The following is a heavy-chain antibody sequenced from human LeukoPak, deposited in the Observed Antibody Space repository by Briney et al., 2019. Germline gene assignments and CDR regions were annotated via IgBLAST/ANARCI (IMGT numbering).Heavy chain of an antibody. CDR3: ATQEGIAVAGTIAFDI. D-gene: IGHD6-19*01. J-gene: IGHJ3*02. CDR2: IIPIFGTA. Sequence: EASVKVSCKASGGTFSSYAISWVRQAPGQGLEWMGGIIPIFGTANYAQKFQGRVTITADESTSTAYMELSSLRSEDTAVYYCATQEGIAVAGTIAFDIWGQGTMVTVSS. CDR1: GGTFSSYA. V-gene: IGHV1-69*13.